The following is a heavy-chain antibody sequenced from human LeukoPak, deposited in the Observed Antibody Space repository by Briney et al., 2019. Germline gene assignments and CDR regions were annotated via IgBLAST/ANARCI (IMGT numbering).Heavy chain of an antibody. CDR2: MNTNCGNT. Sequence: ASVTLSRKASGYTFTSYGINWVRQAHGQGLERKGLMNTNCGNTGNAQKFQGRLTMTRHTSISTAYMELRSLRSEDTAVYYCARGPQERLSCSGGSCYQTGYYFDYWGQGTLVTVSS. V-gene: IGHV1-8*01. J-gene: IGHJ4*02. CDR1: GYTFTSYG. D-gene: IGHD2-15*01. CDR3: ARGPQERLSCSGGSCYQTGYYFDY.